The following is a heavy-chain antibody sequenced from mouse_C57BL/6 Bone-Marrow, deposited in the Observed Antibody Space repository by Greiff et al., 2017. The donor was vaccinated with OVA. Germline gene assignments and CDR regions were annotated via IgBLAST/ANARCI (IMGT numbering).Heavy chain of an antibody. V-gene: IGHV1-69*01. D-gene: IGHD1-1*01. CDR2: IDPSDSYT. Sequence: VKLMESGAELVMPGASVKLSCKASGYTFTSYWMHWVKQRPGQGLEWIGEIDPSDSYTNYNQKFKGKSTLTVDKSSSTAYMQLSSLTSEDSAVYYCARRIYYYGSYAMDYWGQGTSVTVSS. J-gene: IGHJ4*01. CDR3: ARRIYYYGSYAMDY. CDR1: GYTFTSYW.